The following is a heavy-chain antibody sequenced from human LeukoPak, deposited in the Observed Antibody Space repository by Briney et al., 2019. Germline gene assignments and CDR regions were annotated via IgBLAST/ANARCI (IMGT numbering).Heavy chain of an antibody. J-gene: IGHJ4*02. CDR1: GFTLSSYH. D-gene: IGHD3-10*01. Sequence: PGGSLRLSCAASGFTLSSYHMHWVRQAPGKGLEWVAFVQYEGNNKYYADSVKGRFTVSRDNSKNTLYLQMNSLRAEDTAVYYCTTGRPGSFDYWGQGTLVTVSS. CDR2: VQYEGNNK. V-gene: IGHV3-30*02. CDR3: TTGRPGSFDY.